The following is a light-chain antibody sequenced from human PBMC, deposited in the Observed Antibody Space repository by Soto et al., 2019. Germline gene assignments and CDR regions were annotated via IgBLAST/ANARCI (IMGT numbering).Light chain of an antibody. CDR3: QQYGSSSYT. Sequence: EIVLTQSPGTLSLSPGERATLNCRASQSVSSSYLAWYQQKPGQAPRLIIYVASSRATGIPDRFSGSGSGIDFTLTSSRLEPEDFAVYYCQQYGSSSYTFGQGTKLEIK. V-gene: IGKV3-20*01. CDR1: QSVSSSY. CDR2: VAS. J-gene: IGKJ2*01.